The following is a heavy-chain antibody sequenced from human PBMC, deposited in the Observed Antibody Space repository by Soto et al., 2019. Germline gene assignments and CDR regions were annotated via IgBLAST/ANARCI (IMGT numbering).Heavy chain of an antibody. J-gene: IGHJ4*02. CDR2: IYYSGTA. V-gene: IGHV4-61*01. CDR3: ARVSGRFYDSSGYYYGGFDY. D-gene: IGHD3-22*01. Sequence: SETLSLTCTVSGGSVSSGTHFWSWIRQPPGKGLEWIGYIYYSGTANYNPSLKSRVTISVDKSKNQFSLKLSSVTAADTAVYYCARVSGRFYDSSGYYYGGFDYWGQGTLVTVSS. CDR1: GGSVSSGTHF.